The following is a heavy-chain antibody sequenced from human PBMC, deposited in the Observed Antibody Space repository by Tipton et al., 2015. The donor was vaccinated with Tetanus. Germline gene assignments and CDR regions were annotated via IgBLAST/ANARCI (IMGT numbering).Heavy chain of an antibody. J-gene: IGHJ4*02. CDR3: ARHMGFGDLLSLFDY. CDR2: IYPGDSDT. Sequence: QSGPEVKKPGESLKISCKGSGYSFTSYWIGWVRQVPGKGLEWMGIIYPGDSDTRYSPSFQGQVTISADKSISTAYLQWSSLKASDTAMYYCARHMGFGDLLSLFDYWGQGTLVTVSS. CDR1: GYSFTSYW. V-gene: IGHV5-51*01. D-gene: IGHD3-10*01.